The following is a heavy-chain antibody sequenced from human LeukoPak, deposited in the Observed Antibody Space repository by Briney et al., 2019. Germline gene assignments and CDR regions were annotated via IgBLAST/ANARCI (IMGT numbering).Heavy chain of an antibody. CDR1: GYTFTSYG. V-gene: IGHV1-18*01. D-gene: IGHD2-21*02. CDR2: ISAYNGNT. Sequence: ASVKVSCKASGYTFTSYGISWVRQAPGQGLEWMGWISAYNGNTNYAQKLQGRVTMTTDTSTSTAYMELRSLRSDDTAVYYCARDQHLAYCGGDCYPRGMDVWGQGTTVTVSS. CDR3: ARDQHLAYCGGDCYPRGMDV. J-gene: IGHJ6*02.